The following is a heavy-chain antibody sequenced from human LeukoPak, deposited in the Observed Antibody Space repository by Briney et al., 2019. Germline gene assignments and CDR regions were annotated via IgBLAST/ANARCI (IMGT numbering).Heavy chain of an antibody. D-gene: IGHD6-13*01. CDR2: IRYDGSNK. V-gene: IGHV3-30*02. J-gene: IGHJ4*02. CDR1: GFTFSSYG. CDR3: AKDLGSTWDYYFDY. Sequence: GGSLRLSCAASGFTFSSYGMHWVRQAPGKGLEWVAFIRYDGSNKYYADSVKGRFTISRDNSRNTMYLQINSLRAEDTAVYYCAKDLGSTWDYYFDYWGQGTLVTVSS.